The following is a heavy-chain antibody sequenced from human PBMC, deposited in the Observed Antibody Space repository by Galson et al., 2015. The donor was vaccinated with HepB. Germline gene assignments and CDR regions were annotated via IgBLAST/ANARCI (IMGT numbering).Heavy chain of an antibody. CDR3: ARGLTFWNYDGYYYYGMDV. D-gene: IGHD1-7*01. V-gene: IGHV6-1*01. J-gene: IGHJ6*02. CDR2: TYYRSKWYN. CDR1: GDSVSSNSAA. Sequence: CAISGDSVSSNSAAWYWIRQSPSRGLEWLGRTYYRSKWYNDYAVSVKSRITINPDTSKNQFSLQLNSVTPEDTAVYYCARGLTFWNYDGYYYYGMDVWGQGTTVTVSS.